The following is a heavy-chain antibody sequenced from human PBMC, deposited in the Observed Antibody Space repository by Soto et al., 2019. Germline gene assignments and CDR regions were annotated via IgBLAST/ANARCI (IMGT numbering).Heavy chain of an antibody. CDR2: IHYSGST. V-gene: IGHV4-61*01. Sequence: QVQLQESGPGLVKPSETLSLTCTVSGGSVSSGSYYWSWIRQPPGKGLECVGYIHYSGSTNYNPSLKSRVTLSVDPSHTLFSLQLSSVTAADTAVYYCARVTSSWGLVRYFDYWGQGALVTVSA. CDR3: ARVTSSWGLVRYFDY. J-gene: IGHJ4*02. D-gene: IGHD6-13*01. CDR1: GGSVSSGSYY.